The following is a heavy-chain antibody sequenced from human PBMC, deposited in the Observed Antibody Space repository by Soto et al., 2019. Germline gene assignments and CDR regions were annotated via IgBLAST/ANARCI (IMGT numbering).Heavy chain of an antibody. V-gene: IGHV1-46*01. CDR1: GYTFTSYY. Sequence: ASVKVSCKASGYTFTSYYMHWVRQAPGQGLEWMGIINPSGGSTSYAQKFQGRVTMTRDTSTSTVYMELSSLRSEDTAVYYCARENGIAVAGTYYYYGMDVWGQGTTVTDSS. CDR3: ARENGIAVAGTYYYYGMDV. J-gene: IGHJ6*02. D-gene: IGHD6-19*01. CDR2: INPSGGST.